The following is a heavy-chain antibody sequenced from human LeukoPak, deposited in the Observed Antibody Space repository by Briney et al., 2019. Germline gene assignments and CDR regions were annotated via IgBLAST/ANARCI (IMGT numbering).Heavy chain of an antibody. D-gene: IGHD3-22*01. CDR2: ISAYNGNT. Sequence: ASVKVSCKASGYTFTSYGISWVRQAPGQGLEWMGWISAYNGNTNYAQKLQGRVTMTTDTSTSTAYMELRSLRSDDTAVYYCARKEETHYYDSSGWELQHWGQGTLVTVSS. CDR1: GYTFTSYG. V-gene: IGHV1-18*01. J-gene: IGHJ1*01. CDR3: ARKEETHYYDSSGWELQH.